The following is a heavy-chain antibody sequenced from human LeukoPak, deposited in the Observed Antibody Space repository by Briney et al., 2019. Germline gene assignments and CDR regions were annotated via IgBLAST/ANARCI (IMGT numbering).Heavy chain of an antibody. CDR1: GFTFSSYW. V-gene: IGHV3-74*01. D-gene: IGHD3-10*01. Sequence: GGSLRLSCAASGFTFSSYWMSWVRQAPGKGLVWVSRINSDGSSTNYADSVKGRFTISRDNAKNTLYLQMNSLRAGDTAVYYCARDPMALDWFDPWGQGTLVTVSS. CDR3: ARDPMALDWFDP. J-gene: IGHJ5*02. CDR2: INSDGSST.